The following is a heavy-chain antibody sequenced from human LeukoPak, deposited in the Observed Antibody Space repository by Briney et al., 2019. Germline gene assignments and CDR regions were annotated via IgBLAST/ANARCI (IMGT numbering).Heavy chain of an antibody. Sequence: PGGSLRLSCAASGFTFRNYWMHWVRQAPGKVLVWVSRISSDGRSTSYADSVKGRFTDSRDNAKNTLYLQMNSVGAEDTAVSYCARDSLDYQYYYGMDVWGQGTTVTVSS. CDR1: GFTFRNYW. CDR2: ISSDGRST. J-gene: IGHJ6*02. CDR3: ARDSLDYQYYYGMDV. V-gene: IGHV3-74*01.